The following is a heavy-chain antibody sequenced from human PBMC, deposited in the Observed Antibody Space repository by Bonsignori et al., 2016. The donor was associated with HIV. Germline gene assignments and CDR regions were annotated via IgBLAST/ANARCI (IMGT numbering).Heavy chain of an antibody. CDR2: IYSGGST. Sequence: GGSLRLSCAASGFTVSSNYMSWVRQAPGKGLEWVSVIYSGGSTYYADSVKGRFTISRDNSKNTLYLQMNSLRAEDTAVYYCARAGMRWEPHAFDIWGQGTMVTVSS. D-gene: IGHD1-26*01. V-gene: IGHV3-53*01. J-gene: IGHJ3*02. CDR3: ARAGMRWEPHAFDI. CDR1: GFTVSSNY.